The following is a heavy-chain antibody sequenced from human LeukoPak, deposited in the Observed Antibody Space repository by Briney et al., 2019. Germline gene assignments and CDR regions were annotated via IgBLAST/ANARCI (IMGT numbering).Heavy chain of an antibody. CDR1: GGPFSGYY. J-gene: IGHJ2*01. CDR2: INQSGST. Sequence: KASETLSLTCAVYGGPFSGYYWSWIRQSPGKGLEWIGEINQSGSTTYKPSLKGRVTISVDTSKTQFSLKLSSVTAADTAVYYCARGKEYCGGDCFSSWYFDLWGRGTLVTASS. CDR3: ARGKEYCGGDCFSSWYFDL. D-gene: IGHD2-21*02. V-gene: IGHV4-34*01.